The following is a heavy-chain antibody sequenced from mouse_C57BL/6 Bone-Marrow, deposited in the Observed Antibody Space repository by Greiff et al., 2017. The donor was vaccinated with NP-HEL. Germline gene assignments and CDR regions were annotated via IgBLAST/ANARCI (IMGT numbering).Heavy chain of an antibody. V-gene: IGHV14-3*01. J-gene: IGHJ4*01. D-gene: IGHD2-4*01. Sequence: EVQLQESVAELVRPGASVKLSCTASGFNIKNTYMHWVKQRPEQGLEWIGRIDPANGNTKYAPKFQGKATITADTSSNPAYLQLSSLTSEDSAIYYCSRNWGGELRGRQALDTWGQGDSVPVSA. CDR1: GFNIKNTY. CDR3: SRNWGGELRGRQALDT. CDR2: IDPANGNT.